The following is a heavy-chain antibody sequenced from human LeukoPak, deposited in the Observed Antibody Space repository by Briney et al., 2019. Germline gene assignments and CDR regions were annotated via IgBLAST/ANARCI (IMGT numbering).Heavy chain of an antibody. CDR3: AKEDYSSIWNPPGDN. V-gene: IGHV3-30*18. CDR2: ISYDGSYK. Sequence: GGSLRLSCAASGFTFSNYGMHWVRQAPGTGLEWVAVISYDGSYKYYADSVKGRFTISRDNSKNKLYLQMNSLRAEDTAVYYCAKEDYSSIWNPPGDNWGQGTLVIVSS. CDR1: GFTFSNYG. D-gene: IGHD6-13*01. J-gene: IGHJ4*02.